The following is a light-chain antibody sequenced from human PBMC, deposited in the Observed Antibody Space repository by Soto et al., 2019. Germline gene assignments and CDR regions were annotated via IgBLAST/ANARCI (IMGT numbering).Light chain of an antibody. Sequence: QSALTQPPSASVAPGQSVTISCPGTSSDVGGYDYVSWYQQHPGKAPKLMIYEVSKRPSGVPDRFSGSKSGNTASLTVSGLQAEDEADYYCSSYAGSNNVFGTGTKVTVL. J-gene: IGLJ1*01. CDR3: SSYAGSNNV. CDR2: EVS. V-gene: IGLV2-8*01. CDR1: SSDVGGYDY.